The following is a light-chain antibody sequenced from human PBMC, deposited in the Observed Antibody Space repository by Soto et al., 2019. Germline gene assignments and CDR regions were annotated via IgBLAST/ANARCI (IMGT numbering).Light chain of an antibody. J-gene: IGKJ5*01. CDR1: QSVSNDF. V-gene: IGKV3-20*01. CDR3: QQYGSSPLSST. Sequence: EIVLTQSPGILSLYTGERATLSCRASQSVSNDFLAWYQQKPGQAPRLLIYGASTRATDVPDRFSGSGSGADFTLSISRLEPEDFAVYYCQQYGSSPLSSTFGHVTRLETK. CDR2: GAS.